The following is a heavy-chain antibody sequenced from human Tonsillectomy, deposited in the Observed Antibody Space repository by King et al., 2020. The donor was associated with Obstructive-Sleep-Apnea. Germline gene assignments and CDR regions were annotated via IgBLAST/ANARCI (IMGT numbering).Heavy chain of an antibody. CDR1: GFTFSSYA. CDR2: ISGSGGTT. CDR3: AKSTYDILTGYHDAFDN. J-gene: IGHJ3*02. V-gene: IGHV3-23*04. Sequence: VKLVESGGGLVQPGGSLRLSCVASGFTFSSYAMSWVRQAGKGLEWVSSISGSGGTTDYADSVKGRFTISRDNSKNTLYLQMNSLRAEDTAVYYCAKSTYDILTGYHDAFDNW. D-gene: IGHD3-9*01.